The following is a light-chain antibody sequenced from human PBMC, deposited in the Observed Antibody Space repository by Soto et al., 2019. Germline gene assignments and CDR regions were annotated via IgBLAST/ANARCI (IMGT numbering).Light chain of an antibody. CDR1: QSISSW. CDR2: KAS. Sequence: DIPKTPSPSTPSSSVRDKGTITFPASQSISSWLAWYQQKPGKAPKPLIYKASSLESGVPSRFSGSGSGTEFTLTISSLQPDDFATYYCQQYNSYPWTFGQGTKVDIK. V-gene: IGKV1-5*03. CDR3: QQYNSYPWT. J-gene: IGKJ1*01.